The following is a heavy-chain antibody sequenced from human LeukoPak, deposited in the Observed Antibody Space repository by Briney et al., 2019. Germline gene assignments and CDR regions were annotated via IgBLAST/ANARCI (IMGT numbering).Heavy chain of an antibody. CDR1: GFTFSNYA. CDR2: ILGRGGST. Sequence: PGGSLRLSCAASGFTFSNYAMSWVRQAPGKGLEWVSAILGRGGSTYYADSVKGRFTVSRDNSKSTLYLQMNSLRAEDTALYYCAKWGDYDVLTGYYVPDYWGQGTLVTVSS. D-gene: IGHD3-9*01. J-gene: IGHJ4*02. V-gene: IGHV3-23*01. CDR3: AKWGDYDVLTGYYVPDY.